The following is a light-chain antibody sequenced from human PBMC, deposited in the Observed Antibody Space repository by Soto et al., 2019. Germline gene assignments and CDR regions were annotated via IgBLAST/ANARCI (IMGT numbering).Light chain of an antibody. CDR1: SSDVGGYDF. Sequence: QSALTQPRSVSGSPGQSVTISCTGTSSDVGGYDFVSWYRQHPGKGPELIMYDVGRRPSGVPDRFSGSKSGDTASLTISGLEAEDEAEYHCSSYAGTSPFAVFGAGTKLTVL. J-gene: IGLJ3*02. CDR3: SSYAGTSPFAV. V-gene: IGLV2-11*01. CDR2: DVG.